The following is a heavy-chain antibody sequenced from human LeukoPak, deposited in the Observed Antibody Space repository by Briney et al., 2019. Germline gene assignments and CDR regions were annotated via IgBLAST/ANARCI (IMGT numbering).Heavy chain of an antibody. Sequence: PGGSLRLSCAASGFIFSNYAMSWARQAPGKGLEWVSAIVGSGANTYYADSVKGRFTISRDNPRNTLYLQMNSLRAEDTAVYYCAKWGDYDVLTGYYDPDNWGQGTLVTASS. CDR3: AKWGDYDVLTGYYDPDN. D-gene: IGHD3-9*01. J-gene: IGHJ4*02. V-gene: IGHV3-23*01. CDR2: IVGSGANT. CDR1: GFIFSNYA.